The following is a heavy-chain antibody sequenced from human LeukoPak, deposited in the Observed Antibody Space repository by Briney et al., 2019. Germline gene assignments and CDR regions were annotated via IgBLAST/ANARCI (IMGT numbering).Heavy chain of an antibody. CDR1: GGTLSSYA. D-gene: IGHD4-17*01. J-gene: IGHJ4*02. Sequence: SVKVSCKASGGTLSSYAISWVRQAPGQGLEWMGGIIPIFGTANYAQKFQGRVTITADESTSTAYMELSSLRSEDTAVYYCARAGTTVTARFDYWGQGTLVTVSS. V-gene: IGHV1-69*13. CDR3: ARAGTTVTARFDY. CDR2: IIPIFGTA.